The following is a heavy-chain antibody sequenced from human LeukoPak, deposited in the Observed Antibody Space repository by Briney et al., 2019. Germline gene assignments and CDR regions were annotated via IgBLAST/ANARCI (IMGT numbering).Heavy chain of an antibody. CDR1: GFTVSSNY. Sequence: PGGSLRLSCAASGFTVSSNYMSWVRQAPGKGLEWVSVIYSGGSTYYADSVKGRFTISRDNSKNTLYLQMNSLRAEDTAVYYCARGKGDFWSGYIGYYFDYWGQGTLVTVSS. J-gene: IGHJ4*02. CDR2: IYSGGST. V-gene: IGHV3-66*01. CDR3: ARGKGDFWSGYIGYYFDY. D-gene: IGHD3-3*01.